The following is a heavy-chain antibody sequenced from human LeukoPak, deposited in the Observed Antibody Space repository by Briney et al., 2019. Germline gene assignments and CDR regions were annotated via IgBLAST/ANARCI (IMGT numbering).Heavy chain of an antibody. CDR2: ITSDGSST. Sequence: GRSLRLSCAASGFTFITSGMHWVRQAPGKGLVWVSRITSDGSSTTYADSVKGRFTISRDNAKNTLYLQMNSLRVEDTAVYYCVPGIYYYFHYWGQGTLVTVSS. V-gene: IGHV3-74*01. J-gene: IGHJ4*02. D-gene: IGHD1-26*01. CDR3: VPGIYYYFHY. CDR1: GFTFITSG.